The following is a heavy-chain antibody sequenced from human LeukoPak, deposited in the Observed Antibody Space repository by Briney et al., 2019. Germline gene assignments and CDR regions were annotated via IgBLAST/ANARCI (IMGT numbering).Heavy chain of an antibody. Sequence: GGSLRLSCAASAFTVSSNYMSWVRQAPGKGLERFSVIYSGGSTYYADSAKGRFTISRDNSKTTLYLQMNSLRAEDTAVYYCAIRGRPTVTYGFDYRGQGTLVTVSS. J-gene: IGHJ4*02. D-gene: IGHD4-17*01. CDR3: AIRGRPTVTYGFDY. CDR1: AFTVSSNY. CDR2: IYSGGST. V-gene: IGHV3-53*01.